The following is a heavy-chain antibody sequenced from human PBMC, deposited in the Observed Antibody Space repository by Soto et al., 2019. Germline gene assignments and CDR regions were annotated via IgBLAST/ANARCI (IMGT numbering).Heavy chain of an antibody. J-gene: IGHJ6*02. V-gene: IGHV4-30-4*01. CDR1: GGSISSGDYY. CDR3: AREAVSLGMDV. CDR2: IYYSGST. Sequence: SETLSLTCTVSGGSISSGDYYWSWIRQPPGKGLEWIGYIYYSGSTYYNPSLKSRVTISVDTSKNQFSLKLSSVTAADTAVYYCAREAVSLGMDVWGQGTTVTVSS.